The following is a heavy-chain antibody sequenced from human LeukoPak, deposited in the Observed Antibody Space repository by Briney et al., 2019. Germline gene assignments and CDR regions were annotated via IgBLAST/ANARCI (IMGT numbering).Heavy chain of an antibody. D-gene: IGHD3-16*02. J-gene: IGHJ6*02. CDR2: IYSGGRT. V-gene: IGHV3-66*01. CDR1: GFTVSSKY. CDR3: ANPRGDLSFYDYYYGMDV. Sequence: GGSLRLSCAASGFTVSSKYMSWVRQGPGKGLEWVSVIYSGGRTYYADSVKGRFTISRDNSKNTLYLQMNSLRAEDTAVYYCANPRGDLSFYDYYYGMDVWGQGTTVTVSS.